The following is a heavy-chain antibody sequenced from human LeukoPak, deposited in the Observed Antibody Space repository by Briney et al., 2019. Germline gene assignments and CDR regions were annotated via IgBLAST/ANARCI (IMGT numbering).Heavy chain of an antibody. J-gene: IGHJ6*03. CDR3: ARTPPLYCSGGSCYSNYMDV. V-gene: IGHV3-48*03. D-gene: IGHD2-15*01. CDR1: GFTLSSYE. Sequence: GGSLRLSCAASGFTLSSYEMNWVRQAPGKGLEWVSYISSSGSTIYYADSVKGRFTISRDNAKNSLYLQMNSLRAEDTAVYYCARTPPLYCSGGSCYSNYMDVWGKGTTVTISS. CDR2: ISSSGSTI.